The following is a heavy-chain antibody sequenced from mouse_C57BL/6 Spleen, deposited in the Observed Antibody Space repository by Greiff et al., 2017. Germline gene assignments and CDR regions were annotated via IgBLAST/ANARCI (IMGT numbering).Heavy chain of an antibody. CDR2: INPGSGGT. CDR3: ARGRDYYAMDY. CDR1: GYAFTNYL. J-gene: IGHJ4*01. V-gene: IGHV1-54*01. Sequence: QVQLQQSGAELVRPGTSVKVSCKASGYAFTNYLIAWVKQRPGQGLEWIGAINPGSGGTNYNEKFKGKATLTADKSSSTAYMQLSSLTSEDSAVYYCARGRDYYAMDYWGQGTSVTVSS.